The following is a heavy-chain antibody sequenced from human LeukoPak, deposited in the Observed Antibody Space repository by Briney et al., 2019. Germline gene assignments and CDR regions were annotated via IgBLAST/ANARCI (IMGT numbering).Heavy chain of an antibody. CDR3: ARDCTNGVCYPFDY. CDR1: GYTFTGYY. Sequence: ASVKVSCKASGYTFTGYYMHWVRQAPGQGLEWMGWINPNSGGTNYAQKFQGRVTMTRDTSISTAYMELSRLRSDDTAVYYCARDCTNGVCYPFDYWGQGTLVTVSS. J-gene: IGHJ4*02. CDR2: INPNSGGT. D-gene: IGHD2-8*01. V-gene: IGHV1-2*02.